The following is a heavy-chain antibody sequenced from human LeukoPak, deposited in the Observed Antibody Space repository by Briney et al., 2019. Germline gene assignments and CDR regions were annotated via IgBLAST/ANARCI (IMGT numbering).Heavy chain of an antibody. CDR2: LFHSGTT. J-gene: IGHJ4*02. Sequence: SETLSLTCTVSGYSVSTNLYYWGWIRQPPGKGLEGVGNLFHSGTTYYNPSLKSRVSICVDTSKNQFSLKLNSVTAADTAVYYCARQGYGRSSFFDHWGQGTLVTVSS. CDR3: ARQGYGRSSFFDH. V-gene: IGHV4-39*01. CDR1: GYSVSTNLYY. D-gene: IGHD6-6*01.